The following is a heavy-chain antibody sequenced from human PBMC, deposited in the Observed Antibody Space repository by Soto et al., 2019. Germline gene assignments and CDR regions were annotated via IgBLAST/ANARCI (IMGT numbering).Heavy chain of an antibody. CDR1: GFTFSSYA. Sequence: QVQLVESGGGVVQPGRSLRLSCAASGFTFSSYAMHWVRQAPGKGLEWVAVISYDGSNKYYADSMKGRFTISRDNSKNTLYLQMNSLRAEDTAVYYCARERITIFGVVIRSFDYWGQGTLVTVSS. V-gene: IGHV3-30-3*01. J-gene: IGHJ4*02. CDR3: ARERITIFGVVIRSFDY. CDR2: ISYDGSNK. D-gene: IGHD3-3*01.